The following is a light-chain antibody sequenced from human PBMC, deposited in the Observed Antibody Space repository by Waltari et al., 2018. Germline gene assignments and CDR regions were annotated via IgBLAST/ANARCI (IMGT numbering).Light chain of an antibody. CDR1: RSLLHSNDKNY. CDR3: MQALQTPWT. Sequence: IVMTQSPLSLPVTAGEPASISCRSSRSLLHSNDKNYLEWYFQKPGQSPQLLIYLGSNRASGVPDRFRGRGSGTDFTLEISRVEAEDVGIYFCMQALQTPWTFGQGTKVEIK. J-gene: IGKJ1*01. CDR2: LGS. V-gene: IGKV2-28*01.